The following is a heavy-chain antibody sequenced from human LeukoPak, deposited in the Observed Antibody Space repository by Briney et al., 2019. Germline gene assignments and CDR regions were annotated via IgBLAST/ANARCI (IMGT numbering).Heavy chain of an antibody. CDR1: GLTVSSNY. CDR3: AREGYDSSGYPRLLDY. Sequence: GSLRLSCAASGLTVSSNYITWVRQPPGEGLEWVSVLHAAGGTYYADSVKGRFTISRHISKNTVYLQMNSLRAEDTAVYYCAREGYDSSGYPRLLDYWGQGTLVTVSS. J-gene: IGHJ4*02. CDR2: LHAAGGT. V-gene: IGHV3-53*04. D-gene: IGHD3-22*01.